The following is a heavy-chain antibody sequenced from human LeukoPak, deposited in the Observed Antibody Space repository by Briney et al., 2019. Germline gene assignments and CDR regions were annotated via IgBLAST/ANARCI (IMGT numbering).Heavy chain of an antibody. CDR1: GRSISSGGYY. J-gene: IGHJ5*02. CDR2: IYYSGST. V-gene: IGHV4-31*03. CDR3: ARGAVRSFDP. Sequence: PSQTLSLTCTVTGRSISSGGYYLSWIRQHPGKGLEWIGYIYYSGSTYYNPSLKSRVTISVDTSKNQFSLKLSSVTAADTAVYYCARGAVRSFDPWGQGTLVTVSS.